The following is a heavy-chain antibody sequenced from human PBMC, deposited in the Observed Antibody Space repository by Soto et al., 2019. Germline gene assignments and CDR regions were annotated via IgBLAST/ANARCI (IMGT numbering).Heavy chain of an antibody. Sequence: SETLSLTFAVSGYSISSGYYWCWIRQPPGKGLEWIGLIYSSGRTNYNPSLKSRVMMSVDTSKKQFSLKLRSVTAADTAVYYCVRDGTKTLRDWFDPWGQGISVTVYS. CDR3: VRDGTKTLRDWFDP. J-gene: IGHJ5*02. CDR2: IYSSGRT. CDR1: GYSISSGYY. D-gene: IGHD1-1*01. V-gene: IGHV4-38-2*01.